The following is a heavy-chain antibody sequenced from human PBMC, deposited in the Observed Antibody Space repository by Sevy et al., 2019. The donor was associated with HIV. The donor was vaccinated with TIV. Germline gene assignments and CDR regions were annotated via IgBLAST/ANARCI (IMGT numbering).Heavy chain of an antibody. J-gene: IGHJ3*02. V-gene: IGHV4-59*08. CDR3: ARRNDFDI. CDR2: VYYTGGT. CDR1: GGSINSDH. Sequence: SENLSLTCTVSGGSINSDHWSWIRQPPGKGLEWIGYVYYTGGTNYNPSLKNRVTISVDRTKNQFSLKLTSVTAADTAVYYCARRNDFDIRGQGTMVTVSS.